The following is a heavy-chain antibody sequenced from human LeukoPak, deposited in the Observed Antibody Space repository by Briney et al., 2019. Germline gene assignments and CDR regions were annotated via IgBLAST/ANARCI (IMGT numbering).Heavy chain of an antibody. CDR3: ARDVLLWFGESILGPDAFDI. CDR1: GYSLTTYG. D-gene: IGHD3-10*01. Sequence: ASVKVSCKASGYSLTTYGITWVRQAPGQGLEWMGWITTYNGNTNYARKLQGRVTMTTDTSTNTAYMELGSLRPDDTAVYYCARDVLLWFGESILGPDAFDIWGQGTMVTVSS. CDR2: ITTYNGNT. J-gene: IGHJ3*02. V-gene: IGHV1-18*01.